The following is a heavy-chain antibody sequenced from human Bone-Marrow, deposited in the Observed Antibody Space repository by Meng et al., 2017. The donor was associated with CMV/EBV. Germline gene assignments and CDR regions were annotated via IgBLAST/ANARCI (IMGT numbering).Heavy chain of an antibody. CDR3: ARGKGELGSNWFDP. CDR2: IYHSGST. V-gene: IGHV4-39*07. Sequence: SETLSLTCTVSGGSISSYYWSWIRQPPGKGLEWIGSIYHSGSTYNNPSLKSRVTISVDTSKNQFSLKLSSVTAADTAVYYCARGKGELGSNWFDPWGQGTLVTVSS. J-gene: IGHJ5*02. D-gene: IGHD1-26*01. CDR1: GGSISSYY.